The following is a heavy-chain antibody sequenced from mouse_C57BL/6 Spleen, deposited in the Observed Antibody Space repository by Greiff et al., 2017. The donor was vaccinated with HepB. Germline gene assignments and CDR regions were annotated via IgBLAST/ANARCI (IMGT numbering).Heavy chain of an antibody. CDR1: GYTFTSYW. V-gene: IGHV1-64*01. CDR2: IHPNSGST. Sequence: QVQLQQPGAELVKPGASVKLSCKASGYTFTSYWMHWVKQRPGQGLEWIGMIHPNSGSTNYNEKFKSKATLTVDKSSSTAYMQLSSLTSEDSAVYYCARGVLLSRSGAMDYWGQGTSVTVSS. J-gene: IGHJ4*01. D-gene: IGHD2-10*01. CDR3: ARGVLLSRSGAMDY.